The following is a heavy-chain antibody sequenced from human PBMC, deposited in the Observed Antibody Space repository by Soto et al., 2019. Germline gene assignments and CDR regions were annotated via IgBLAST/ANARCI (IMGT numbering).Heavy chain of an antibody. CDR1: GYTFTSYD. V-gene: IGHV1-8*01. Sequence: ASVKVSCKASGYTFTSYDINWVRQATGQGLEWMGWTNPNSGDTGYAQKFQGRVTMTRNTSISTAYVELSSLRSEDTAVYYCARTNYDFWRGRDWFDPWGQGTLVTVSS. CDR2: TNPNSGDT. CDR3: ARTNYDFWRGRDWFDP. D-gene: IGHD3-3*01. J-gene: IGHJ5*02.